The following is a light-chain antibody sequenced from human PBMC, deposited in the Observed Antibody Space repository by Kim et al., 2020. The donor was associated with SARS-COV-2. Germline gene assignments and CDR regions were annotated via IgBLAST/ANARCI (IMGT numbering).Light chain of an antibody. V-gene: IGLV3-1*01. Sequence: SYELTQPPSVSVSPGQTASITCSGDKMGDKYACWYQQKPGQSPVLVIYQDSKRPSGIPERFSGSNSGNTATLTISGAQAVDEADYYCQAWDSSPVVFGGGTQVTVL. CDR1: KMGDKY. CDR2: QDS. CDR3: QAWDSSPVV. J-gene: IGLJ3*02.